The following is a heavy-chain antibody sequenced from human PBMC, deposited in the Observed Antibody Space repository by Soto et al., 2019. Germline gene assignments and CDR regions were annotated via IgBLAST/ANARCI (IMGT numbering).Heavy chain of an antibody. V-gene: IGHV1-18*01. D-gene: IGHD3-22*01. Sequence: GASVKVSCKASGYTFISYDISWVRQAPGQGLEWMGWISAYSGNTKYAQKLQGRVTLTTDTSTSTAYMELRSLRSDDTAVYYCARDPGTHWYDSSGYFFDHWGQGTLVTVSS. J-gene: IGHJ4*02. CDR2: ISAYSGNT. CDR3: ARDPGTHWYDSSGYFFDH. CDR1: GYTFISYD.